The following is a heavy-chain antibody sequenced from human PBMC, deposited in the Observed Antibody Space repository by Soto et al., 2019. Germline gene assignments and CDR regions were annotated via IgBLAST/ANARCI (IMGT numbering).Heavy chain of an antibody. V-gene: IGHV4-34*01. CDR2: INHSGST. Sequence: SETLSLTCAVSGGSFSGYYWPWIRQVPGKGLEWIGEINHSGSTNYKPSLKSRVSISAHTAKKQFSLNLTSVTAADTAVYYCARGECSSIYCFTRWALDIWGQGTVVT. D-gene: IGHD2-2*01. CDR3: ARGECSSIYCFTRWALDI. J-gene: IGHJ3*02. CDR1: GGSFSGYY.